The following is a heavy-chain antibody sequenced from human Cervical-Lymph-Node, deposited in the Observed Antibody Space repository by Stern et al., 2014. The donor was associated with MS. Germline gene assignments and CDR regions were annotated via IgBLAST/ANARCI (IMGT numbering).Heavy chain of an antibody. CDR3: AKADDYAAGIDA. J-gene: IGHJ5*02. V-gene: IGHV3-9*03. CDR1: GFKFDDFA. D-gene: IGHD3-16*01. Sequence: EVQLVESGGGMVQPGRSLRLSCEASGFKFDDFAMHWVRQAPGKGLEWVSGLGWNSEGRGYADSVQGRFTISRDNAKSSLYLQMNSLTAEDMALYYCAKADDYAAGIDAWGQGTLVVVSS. CDR2: LGWNSEGR.